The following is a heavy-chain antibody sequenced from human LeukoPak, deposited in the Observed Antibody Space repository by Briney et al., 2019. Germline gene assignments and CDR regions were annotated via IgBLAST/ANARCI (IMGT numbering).Heavy chain of an antibody. Sequence: GGSLRLSCAASGFTFSSYSMNWVRQAPGKGLEWVSSISSSSSYIYYADSVKGRFTISRDNAKNSLYLQMNSLRAEDTAVYYCARGDRGYSYGTNDYWGQGTLVTVSS. CDR2: ISSSSSYI. J-gene: IGHJ4*02. V-gene: IGHV3-21*01. CDR1: GFTFSSYS. CDR3: ARGDRGYSYGTNDY. D-gene: IGHD5-18*01.